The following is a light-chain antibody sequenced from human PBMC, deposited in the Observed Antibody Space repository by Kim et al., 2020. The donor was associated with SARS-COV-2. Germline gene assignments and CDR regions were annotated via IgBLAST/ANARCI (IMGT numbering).Light chain of an antibody. J-gene: IGLJ2*01. Sequence: YYASWYQQKPGQPPPLDIYAKNNRPSGIPDRFSGSSSGNTASLTITGAQAEDEADDYCKSRDTSGDRLVFGGGTQLTVL. CDR1: YY. CDR2: AKN. V-gene: IGLV3-19*01. CDR3: KSRDTSGDRLV.